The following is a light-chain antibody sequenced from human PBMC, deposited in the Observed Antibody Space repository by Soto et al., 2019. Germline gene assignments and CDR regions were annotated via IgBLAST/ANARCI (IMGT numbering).Light chain of an antibody. V-gene: IGKV1-39*01. Sequence: DIHMTQSPSSLSASLGDRVTITCRASQTISTYLNWYQQKPGKAPKFLIYAASSLQSGVPSRFSGSGSETDFTLTISSLQPEDFATYYCQQSYTAPLTFGPGTKVEIK. J-gene: IGKJ3*01. CDR1: QTISTY. CDR2: AAS. CDR3: QQSYTAPLT.